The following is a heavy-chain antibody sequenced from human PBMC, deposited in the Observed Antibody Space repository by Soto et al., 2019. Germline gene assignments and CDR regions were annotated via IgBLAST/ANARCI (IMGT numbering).Heavy chain of an antibody. CDR3: ARGHIVATIWSNQRPNWFDP. CDR1: GGSISSYY. J-gene: IGHJ5*02. V-gene: IGHV4-59*01. Sequence: GPGPLSPSETLSLTCTVSGGSISSYYWSWIRQPPGKGLEWIGYIYYSGSTNYNPSLKSRVTISVDTSKNQCSLKLSSVNDADTAVYYCARGHIVATIWSNQRPNWFDPWGQGTLVTVSS. D-gene: IGHD5-12*01. CDR2: IYYSGST.